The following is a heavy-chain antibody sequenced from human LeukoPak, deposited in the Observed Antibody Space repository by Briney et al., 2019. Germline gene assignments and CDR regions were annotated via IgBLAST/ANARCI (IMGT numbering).Heavy chain of an antibody. CDR2: IRSKAYGGTT. D-gene: IGHD3-10*01. Sequence: GGSLRLSCAASGFTVSSNYMSWVRQAPGKGLEWVGFIRSKAYGGTTEYAASVKGRFTISRDDSKSIAYLQMNSLKTEDTAVYYCTRDKGFDSVYWGQGTLVTVSS. CDR3: TRDKGFDSVY. V-gene: IGHV3-49*04. CDR1: GFTVSSNY. J-gene: IGHJ4*02.